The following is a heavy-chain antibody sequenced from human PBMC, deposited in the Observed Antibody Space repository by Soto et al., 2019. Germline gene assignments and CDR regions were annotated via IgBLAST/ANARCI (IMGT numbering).Heavy chain of an antibody. Sequence: QAQLVQSGDEVKKPGASVRVSCRASGYTFSSYGISWVRQAPGQGLEWLGWISPYNDDTQYAQKIQGRVFMTTDTSTKTAYLDLRRLRSDDTAVYYCARGGYYDSSGSRNYHYYGMNVWGQGTTVTVSS. CDR2: ISPYNDDT. CDR3: ARGGYYDSSGSRNYHYYGMNV. CDR1: GYTFSSYG. J-gene: IGHJ6*02. V-gene: IGHV1-18*01. D-gene: IGHD3-22*01.